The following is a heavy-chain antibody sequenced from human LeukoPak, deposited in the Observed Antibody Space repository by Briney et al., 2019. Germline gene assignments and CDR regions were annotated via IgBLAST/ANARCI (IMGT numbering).Heavy chain of an antibody. V-gene: IGHV3-33*08. CDR2: IWYDGTNK. CDR1: GFTFSSYG. Sequence: QPGGSLRLSCAASGFTFSSYGMHWVRQAPGKGLEWVAVIWYDGTNKYYVDSVKGRFTISRDNYKNTLYLQMDGLRVEDTAVYYCARGPCGDDCFSYWYFDLWGRGTLVTVSS. J-gene: IGHJ2*01. D-gene: IGHD2-21*02. CDR3: ARGPCGDDCFSYWYFDL.